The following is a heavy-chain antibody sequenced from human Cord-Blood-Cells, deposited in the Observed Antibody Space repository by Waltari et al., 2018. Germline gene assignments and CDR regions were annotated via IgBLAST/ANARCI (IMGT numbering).Heavy chain of an antibody. CDR3: ARGTLYSGSYWTDY. CDR2: INHSGST. Sequence: QVQLQQWGAGLLKPSENLSLTCAVYGGSFSGYYWRWIRQPPGKGLEWIGEINHSGSTNYNPSLKSRVTISVDTSKNQFSLKLSSVTAADTAVYYCARGTLYSGSYWTDYWGQGTLVTVSS. D-gene: IGHD1-26*01. V-gene: IGHV4-34*01. J-gene: IGHJ4*02. CDR1: GGSFSGYY.